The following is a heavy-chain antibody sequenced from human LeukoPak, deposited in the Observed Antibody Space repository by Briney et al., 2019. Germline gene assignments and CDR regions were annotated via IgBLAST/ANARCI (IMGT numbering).Heavy chain of an antibody. Sequence: GGSLRLSCSASGFTFRSYAVHWVRQAPGKGLEWVSYISSSTSTIYYADSVKGRFTISRDNAKNSLFLQMNSLRDEDTAIYYCARVPPYSGYAFDYWGQGTLVTVSS. CDR3: ARVPPYSGYAFDY. J-gene: IGHJ4*02. D-gene: IGHD5-12*01. CDR2: ISSSTSTI. V-gene: IGHV3-48*02. CDR1: GFTFRSYA.